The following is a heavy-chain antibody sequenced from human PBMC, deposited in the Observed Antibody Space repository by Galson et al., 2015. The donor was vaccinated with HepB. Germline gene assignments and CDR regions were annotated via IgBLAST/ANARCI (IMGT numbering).Heavy chain of an antibody. D-gene: IGHD1-1*01. CDR2: IYWDDDK. J-gene: IGHJ3*02. Sequence: PALVKPTQTLTLTCTFSGFSLSTSGVGVGWIRQPPGKALEWLALIYWDDDKRYSPSLKSRLTITKDTSKNQVVLTMTNMDPVDTATYYCAHATSNNWNDGGWNAFDIWGQGTMVTVSS. CDR1: GFSLSTSGVG. V-gene: IGHV2-5*02. CDR3: AHATSNNWNDGGWNAFDI.